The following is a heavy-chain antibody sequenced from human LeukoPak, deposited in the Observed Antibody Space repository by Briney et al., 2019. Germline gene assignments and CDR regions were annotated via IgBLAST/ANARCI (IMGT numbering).Heavy chain of an antibody. CDR1: GGSISSYY. Sequence: SETLSLTCTVSGGSISSYYWSWIRQPAGKGLEWIGRIYTSGSTNYNPSLKSRVTMSVDTSKNQFSLKLSSVTAADTAVYYCARDRGYDILTGYYKDINYYYYMDVWGKGTTVTVSS. J-gene: IGHJ6*03. CDR3: ARDRGYDILTGYYKDINYYYYMDV. V-gene: IGHV4-4*07. D-gene: IGHD3-9*01. CDR2: IYTSGST.